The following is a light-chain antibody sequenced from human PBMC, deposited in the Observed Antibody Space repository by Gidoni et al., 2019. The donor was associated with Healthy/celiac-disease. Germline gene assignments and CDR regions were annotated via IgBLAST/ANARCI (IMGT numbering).Light chain of an antibody. CDR2: AAS. CDR1: QGISSY. CDR3: QQLNSSPFT. Sequence: DIQLTQSPSFLSASVGDRVTITCRASQGISSYLAWYQQKPGKAPKLLIYAASTLQSGVPSRFSGSGSRTEFTLTISSLQPEDFATYYCQQLNSSPFTFGPGTKVDIK. J-gene: IGKJ3*01. V-gene: IGKV1-9*01.